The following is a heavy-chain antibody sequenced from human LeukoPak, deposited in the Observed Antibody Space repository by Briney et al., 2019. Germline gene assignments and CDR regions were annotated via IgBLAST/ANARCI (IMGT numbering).Heavy chain of an antibody. CDR3: VRESKTYYGSGYYHDY. Sequence: SETLSLTCSVSGGSIRDYIWSGFPQPAGRGREWFGRMYTGESIDYQPSLRSRVTMSVDTSRNQFSLKLTSLTAADTAVYYCVRESKTYYGSGYYHDYWGQGTLVTVSS. V-gene: IGHV4-4*07. D-gene: IGHD3-22*01. J-gene: IGHJ4*02. CDR2: MYTGESI. CDR1: GGSIRDYI.